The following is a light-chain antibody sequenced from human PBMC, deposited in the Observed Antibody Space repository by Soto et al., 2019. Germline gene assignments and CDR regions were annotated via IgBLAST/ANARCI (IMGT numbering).Light chain of an antibody. Sequence: EIVRTKPPATLSVSQGEGATPSCRASQSVSSQLAWYPQTPGQAQRLLSYDASTRATGIPDRFSGSVSRTEFTLTISSLQSEDFAVYYCQQYNSRPPRTFGQGTKVDI. V-gene: IGKV3-15*01. CDR1: QSVSSQ. CDR2: DAS. CDR3: QQYNSRPPRT. J-gene: IGKJ1*01.